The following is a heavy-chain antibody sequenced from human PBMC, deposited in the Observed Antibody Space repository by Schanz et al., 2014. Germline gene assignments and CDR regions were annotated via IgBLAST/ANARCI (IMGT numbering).Heavy chain of an antibody. Sequence: EVQVVESGGGLVQPGGSLRLSCAASGFTFSTSAMSWVRQAPGKGLEWVSSLGGSTGGIYYADSVRGRFTISRDNFKNRLYLQMNSLRLEDTAIYYCAKTLGGAGLTLYFDHWGQGSLVTVSS. V-gene: IGHV3-23*04. CDR3: AKTLGGAGLTLYFDH. D-gene: IGHD3-10*01. CDR2: LGGSTGGI. CDR1: GFTFSTSA. J-gene: IGHJ4*02.